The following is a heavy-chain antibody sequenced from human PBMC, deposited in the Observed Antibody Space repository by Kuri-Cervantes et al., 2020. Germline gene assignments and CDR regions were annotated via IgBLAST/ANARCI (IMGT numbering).Heavy chain of an antibody. CDR2: MNNDDSSK. D-gene: IGHD3/OR15-3a*01. CDR1: GFTFSSYS. CDR3: AREIYAGAVYYFDL. J-gene: IGHJ4*01. V-gene: IGHV3-74*03. Sequence: GESLKISCAASGFTFSSYSMNWVRQAPGRGLVWVSRMNNDDSSKTYADSVRGRFTISRDNAKNTLYLQMNSLRADDTAVYYCAREIYAGAVYYFDLWGHGTPVTVSS.